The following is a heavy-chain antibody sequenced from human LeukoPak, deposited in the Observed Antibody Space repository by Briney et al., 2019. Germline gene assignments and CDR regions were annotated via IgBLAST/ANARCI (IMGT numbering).Heavy chain of an antibody. CDR3: ARDLAPFIGIAVAGTGGLPNDYMDV. CDR2: ISAYNGNT. D-gene: IGHD6-19*01. CDR1: GYTFTSYG. V-gene: IGHV1-18*01. J-gene: IGHJ6*03. Sequence: ASVKVSCKASGYTFTSYGISWVRQAPGQGLEWMGWISAYNGNTNYAQKLQGRVTMTTDTSTSTAYMELRSLRSDDTAVYYCARDLAPFIGIAVAGTGGLPNDYMDVWGKGTTVTVSS.